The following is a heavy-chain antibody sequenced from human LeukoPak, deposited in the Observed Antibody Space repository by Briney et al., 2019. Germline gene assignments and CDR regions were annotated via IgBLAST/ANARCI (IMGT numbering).Heavy chain of an antibody. CDR1: GGSVSSGSYY. Sequence: PSETLPLTCTVSGGSVSSGSYYWSWIRQPPGQGLEWIGYIYYSGSTNYNPSLKSRVTISVDTSKNQLSLKLSSVTAADTAVYYCARDSIVGGFAFDYWGQGTLVTVTS. V-gene: IGHV4-61*01. D-gene: IGHD3-16*02. CDR3: ARDSIVGGFAFDY. CDR2: IYYSGST. J-gene: IGHJ4*02.